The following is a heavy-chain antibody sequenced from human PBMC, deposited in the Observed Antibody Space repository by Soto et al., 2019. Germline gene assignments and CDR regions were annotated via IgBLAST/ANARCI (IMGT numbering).Heavy chain of an antibody. CDR2: IIRIFGTA. CDR3: ATPPAGYYDYGMDV. Sequence: QVQLVQSGAEVKKPGSSVKVSCKASGGTFSSYAISWVRQAPGQGLEWMGGIIRIFGTADYAQKFQGRVTITADASTSTAYRELSSLRSEDTAVDYCATPPAGYYDYGMDVWGQGTTVTVSS. CDR1: GGTFSSYA. J-gene: IGHJ6*02. V-gene: IGHV1-69*12.